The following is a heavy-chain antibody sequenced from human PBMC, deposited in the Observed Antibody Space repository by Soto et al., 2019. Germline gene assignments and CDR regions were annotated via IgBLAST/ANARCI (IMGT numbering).Heavy chain of an antibody. D-gene: IGHD2-2*01. CDR2: ISDTSSNT. J-gene: IGHJ4*02. CDR1: GFTFSGYA. CDR3: AKRGTGWYHSDS. Sequence: GGSLRLSCAASGFTFSGYAMSWVGQAPGKGLEWVSTISDTSSNTYYTDSVRGRFTISRDNSKNTLYLQMNSLRAEDTAVSFCAKRGTGWYHSDSWGQGTLVTVSS. V-gene: IGHV3-23*01.